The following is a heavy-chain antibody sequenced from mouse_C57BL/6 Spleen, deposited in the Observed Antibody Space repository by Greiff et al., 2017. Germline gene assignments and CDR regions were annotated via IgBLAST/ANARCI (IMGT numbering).Heavy chain of an antibody. Sequence: EVQLVESVAELVRPGASVKLSCTASGFNIKNTYMHWVKQRPEQGLEWIGRIDPANGNTKYAPKFQGKATITADTSSNTAYLQLSSLTSEDTAIYYCANFPYYYGSSHYFDYWGQGTTLTVSS. J-gene: IGHJ2*01. CDR1: GFNIKNTY. V-gene: IGHV14-3*01. D-gene: IGHD1-1*01. CDR2: IDPANGNT. CDR3: ANFPYYYGSSHYFDY.